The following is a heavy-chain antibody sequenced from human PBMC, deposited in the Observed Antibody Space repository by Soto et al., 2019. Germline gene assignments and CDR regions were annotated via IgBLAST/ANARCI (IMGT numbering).Heavy chain of an antibody. CDR3: ARDPGLAPTYFDY. CDR2: ISYDGSNK. J-gene: IGHJ4*02. V-gene: IGHV3-30-3*01. CDR1: GFTFSSYA. Sequence: GGSLRLSCAASGFTFSSYAMHWVRQAPGKGLEWVAVISYDGSNKYYADSVKGRFTISRDNSKNTLYLQMNSLRADDTAVYYCARDPGLAPTYFDYWGQGTLVTVSS.